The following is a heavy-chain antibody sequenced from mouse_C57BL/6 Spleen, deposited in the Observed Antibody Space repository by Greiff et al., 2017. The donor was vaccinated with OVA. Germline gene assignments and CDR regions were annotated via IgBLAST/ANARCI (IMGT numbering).Heavy chain of an antibody. CDR1: GYTFTSYW. Sequence: QVQLKQPGAELVKPGASVKVSCKASGYTFTSYWMHWEKQRPGQGLEWIGRIHPSDSDTNYNQKFRGKATLTVDKSSSTAYMQLSSLTSEDSAVYYCAIAEGYSNYDAMDYWGQGTSVTVSS. CDR3: AIAEGYSNYDAMDY. V-gene: IGHV1-74*01. J-gene: IGHJ4*01. D-gene: IGHD2-5*01. CDR2: IHPSDSDT.